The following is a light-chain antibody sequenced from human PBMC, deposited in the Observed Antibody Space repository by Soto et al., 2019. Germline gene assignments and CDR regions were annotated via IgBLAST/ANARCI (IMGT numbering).Light chain of an antibody. V-gene: IGKV3-15*01. CDR1: QSVRSN. CDR2: GAS. CDR3: QQYNYWPIT. J-gene: IGKJ4*01. Sequence: EIVMTQSPATLSVSPGERATLSCRASQSVRSNLAWYQQKPGQAPRLLIYGASTRATGIPARFSGSGSGTECTLTISSLQFEHFAVYYCQQYNYWPITFGGGTKVEIK.